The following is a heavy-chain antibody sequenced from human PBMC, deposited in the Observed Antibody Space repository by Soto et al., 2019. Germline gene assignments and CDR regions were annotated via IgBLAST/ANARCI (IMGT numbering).Heavy chain of an antibody. CDR3: ARGVGTTRLGFDY. V-gene: IGHV3-21*01. D-gene: IGHD1-26*01. J-gene: IGHJ4*02. CDR1: GFSFSIYG. Sequence: EVQLVESGGGLVKPGGSLRLSCAASGFSFSIYGMSWVRQAPGKGLEWVSSITSSSTYTYHADSVKGRFTVSRDNAKNSLYLQMNSLTAEDTAIYYCARGVGTTRLGFDYWGQGTLVTVSS. CDR2: ITSSSTYT.